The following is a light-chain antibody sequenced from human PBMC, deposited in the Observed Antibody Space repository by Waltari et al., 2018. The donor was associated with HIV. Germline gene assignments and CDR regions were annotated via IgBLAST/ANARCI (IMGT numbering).Light chain of an antibody. Sequence: QSALTQPAPVSGSPGQSTTIPSTGTTSAVGTSNYVSWYHQPPGTAPNSSIYEVTNRPSGVYNRFSGSKSGNTASLTISGLQTEDEADYYCSSYTDTSTLGVFCGGTKLTVL. V-gene: IGLV2-14*01. CDR3: SSYTDTSTLGV. CDR1: TSAVGTSNY. CDR2: EVT. J-gene: IGLJ2*01.